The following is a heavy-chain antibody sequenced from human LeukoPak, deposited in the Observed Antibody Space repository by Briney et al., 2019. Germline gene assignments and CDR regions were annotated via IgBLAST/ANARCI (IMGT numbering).Heavy chain of an antibody. V-gene: IGHV4-31*11. CDR2: IYYTGSS. J-gene: IGHJ4*02. CDR1: GGSFSGYY. CDR3: ARLLNTLDY. D-gene: IGHD2-2*02. Sequence: SETLSLTCAVYGGSFSGYYWSWIRQRPGKGLEWIGYIYYTGSSYYNPALESRLTLSVDTSKNQFSLRLSSVTAADTAVYYCARLLNTLDYWGQGTLVSVSS.